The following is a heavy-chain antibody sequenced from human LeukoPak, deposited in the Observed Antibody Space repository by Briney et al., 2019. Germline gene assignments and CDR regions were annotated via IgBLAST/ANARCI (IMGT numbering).Heavy chain of an antibody. CDR2: IRSSSNTI. V-gene: IGHV3-48*01. J-gene: IGHJ4*02. Sequence: GGSLRLSCAVSGFTFSNYGMNWVRQAPGKGLEWVSYIRSSSNTIYYADSVKGRFTISRDDAKNSLYLQMNSLRAEDTAVYYCARVLNDYGDYWGQGTLVTVSS. CDR3: ARVLNDYGDY. CDR1: GFTFSNYG.